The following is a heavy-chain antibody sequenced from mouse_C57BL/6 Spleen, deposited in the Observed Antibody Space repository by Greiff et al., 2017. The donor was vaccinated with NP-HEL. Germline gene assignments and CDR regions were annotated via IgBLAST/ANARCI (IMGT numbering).Heavy chain of an antibody. CDR2: IHPNSGST. V-gene: IGHV1-64*01. J-gene: IGHJ4*01. CDR1: GYTFTSYW. Sequence: QVQLQQPGAELVKPGASVKLSCKAAGYTFTSYWMHWVKQRPGQGLEWIGMIHPNSGSTNYNEKFKSKATLTVDKSSSTAYMQLSSLTSEDSAVYYCAREEVFYYGYDGAMDYWGQGTSVTVSS. CDR3: AREEVFYYGYDGAMDY. D-gene: IGHD2-2*01.